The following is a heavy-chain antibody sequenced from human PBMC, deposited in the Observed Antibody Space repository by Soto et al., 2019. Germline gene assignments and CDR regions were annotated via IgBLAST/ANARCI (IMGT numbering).Heavy chain of an antibody. J-gene: IGHJ5*02. Sequence: SETLSLTCTVSGGSISSYYWSWIRQPPGKGLEWIGYIYYSGSTNYNPSLKSRVTISVDTSKNQFSLKLSSVTAADTAVYYCVRVGGFNWFDPWGQGTLVTVSS. CDR2: IYYSGST. CDR3: VRVGGFNWFDP. CDR1: GGSISSYY. D-gene: IGHD2-15*01. V-gene: IGHV4-59*01.